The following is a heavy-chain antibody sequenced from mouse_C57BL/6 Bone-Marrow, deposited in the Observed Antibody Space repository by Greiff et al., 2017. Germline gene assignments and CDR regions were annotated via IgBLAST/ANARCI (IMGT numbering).Heavy chain of an antibody. V-gene: IGHV1-50*01. CDR2: IDPSDSYT. D-gene: IGHD2-1*01. CDR3: ARGIYYGNYDYAMDY. Sequence: QVQLQQPGAELVKPGASVKLSCKASGYTFTSYWMPWVKQRPGQGLEWIGEIDPSDSYTNYNQKFKGKATLTVDTSSSTAYMQLSSLTSEDSAVYYCARGIYYGNYDYAMDYWGQGTSVTVSS. J-gene: IGHJ4*01. CDR1: GYTFTSYW.